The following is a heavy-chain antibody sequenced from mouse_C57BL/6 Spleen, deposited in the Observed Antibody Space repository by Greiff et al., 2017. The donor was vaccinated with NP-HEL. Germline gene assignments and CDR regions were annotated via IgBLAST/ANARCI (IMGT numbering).Heavy chain of an antibody. Sequence: EVKLMESGGGLVKPGGSLKLSCAASGFTFSDYGMHWVRQAPEKGLEWVAYISSGSSTIYYADTVKGRFTISRDNAKNTLFLQMTSLRSEDTAMYYCARRRVTTAYYYAMDYWGQGTSVTVSS. D-gene: IGHD2-2*01. CDR3: ARRRVTTAYYYAMDY. CDR2: ISSGSSTI. CDR1: GFTFSDYG. J-gene: IGHJ4*01. V-gene: IGHV5-17*01.